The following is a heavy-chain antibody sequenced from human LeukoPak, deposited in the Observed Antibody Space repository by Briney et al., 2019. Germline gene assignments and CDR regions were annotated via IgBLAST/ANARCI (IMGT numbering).Heavy chain of an antibody. Sequence: PSETLSLTCAVYGGSFSGYYWSWIRQPPGKGLEWIGEINHSGSTNCNPSLKSRVTISVDTSKNQFSLKLSSVTAADTAVYYCARGREVVVPAAYDYWGQGTLVTVSS. CDR3: ARGREVVVPAAYDY. D-gene: IGHD2-2*01. J-gene: IGHJ4*02. CDR2: INHSGST. V-gene: IGHV4-34*01. CDR1: GGSFSGYY.